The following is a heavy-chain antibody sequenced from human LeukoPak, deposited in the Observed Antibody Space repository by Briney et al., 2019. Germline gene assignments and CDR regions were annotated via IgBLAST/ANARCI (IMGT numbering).Heavy chain of an antibody. CDR1: GFTFSNYA. D-gene: IGHD3-22*01. V-gene: IGHV3-23*01. Sequence: GGSLRLSCAASGFTFSNYAMNWVRQAPGKGLEWVSVISGSGGGTYYADPVERRFTASSDTSKNTPYVQCNSMAVDATAVYYWARGLGDSIGYYGRTIAYWGQGTLFTVSS. CDR2: ISGSGGGT. J-gene: IGHJ4*02. CDR3: ARGLGDSIGYYGRTIAY.